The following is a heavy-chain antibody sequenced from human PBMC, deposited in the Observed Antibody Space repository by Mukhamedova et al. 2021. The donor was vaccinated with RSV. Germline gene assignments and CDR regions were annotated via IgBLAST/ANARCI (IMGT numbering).Heavy chain of an antibody. CDR1: SNYW. Sequence: SNYWMTWVRQAPGKGLEWVANIKFDGSDKYYVDSVKGRFTISRDNTKNSLYLQMNSLRDEDTAVYYCARHINWSFDYWGQGTPVTV. V-gene: IGHV3-7*01. J-gene: IGHJ4*02. D-gene: IGHD1-1*01. CDR2: IKFDGSDK. CDR3: ARHINWSFDY.